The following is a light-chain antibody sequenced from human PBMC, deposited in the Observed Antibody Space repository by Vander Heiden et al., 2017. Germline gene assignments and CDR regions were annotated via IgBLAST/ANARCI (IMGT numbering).Light chain of an antibody. CDR1: EDITIY. J-gene: IGKJ2*01. CDR2: DTS. Sequence: DIQMTPSPSSLSASVGDRVTITCQASEDITIYLNWYQQKPGKAPQLLIYDTSNLETGVSSRFSGSGSGTYFTFTISSLQHEDIATYYCHQYDNLPYTFGQGTKLGIK. V-gene: IGKV1-33*01. CDR3: HQYDNLPYT.